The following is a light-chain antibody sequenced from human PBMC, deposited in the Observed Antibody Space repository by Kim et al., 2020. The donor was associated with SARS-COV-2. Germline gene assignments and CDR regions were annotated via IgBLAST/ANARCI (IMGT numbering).Light chain of an antibody. J-gene: IGLJ2*01. V-gene: IGLV3-19*01. CDR1: SLRSYY. CDR3: NSRDSNDNVV. CDR2: GKN. Sequence: VALGQTDSITCQGDSLRSYYATWYQQKPGQAPILVIYGKNNRPSGIPDRFSGSSSGNTASLTITGTQAGDEADYYCNSRDSNDNVVFGGGTKLTVL.